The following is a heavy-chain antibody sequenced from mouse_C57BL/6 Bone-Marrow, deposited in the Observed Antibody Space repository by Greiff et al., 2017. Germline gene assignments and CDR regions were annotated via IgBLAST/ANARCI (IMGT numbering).Heavy chain of an antibody. J-gene: IGHJ3*01. D-gene: IGHD2-1*01. CDR2: IDPATGGT. CDR3: TRSYYGNYVAWFAY. V-gene: IGHV1-15*01. CDR1: GYTFTDYE. Sequence: QVQLQQSGAELVRPGASVTLSCKASGYTFTDYEMHWVKQTPVHGLEWIGAIDPATGGTAYNQKFKGKAILTADKSSSTAYMELRSLTSEDSAVYYCTRSYYGNYVAWFAYWVEGTLVTGSA.